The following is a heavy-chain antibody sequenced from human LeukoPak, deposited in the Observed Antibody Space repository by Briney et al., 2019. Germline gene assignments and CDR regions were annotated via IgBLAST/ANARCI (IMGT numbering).Heavy chain of an antibody. CDR1: GFTFSSYA. Sequence: GGSLRLSCAASGFTFSSYAMSWVRQAPGKGLEWVSIVTGTGSSTNYADSVRGWFTISRDNSKNTLYLQMNSLRAEDTATYYCAKGGTADLAYIDYWGQGALATVSS. CDR2: VTGTGSST. D-gene: IGHD1-1*01. V-gene: IGHV3-23*01. CDR3: AKGGTADLAYIDY. J-gene: IGHJ4*02.